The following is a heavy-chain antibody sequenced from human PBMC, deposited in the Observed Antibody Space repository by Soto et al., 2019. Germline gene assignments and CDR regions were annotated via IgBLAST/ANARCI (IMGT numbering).Heavy chain of an antibody. CDR2: IYYSGST. CDR1: GGSISSGGYY. CDR3: ARALMVCLFDV. D-gene: IGHD2-8*01. Sequence: QVQLQESGPGLVKPSQTLSLTCTVSGGSISSGGYYWSWIRQHPGKGLEWIGYIYYSGSTYYNPSLKSXXTXSXXTSKNQFSLKLSSVTAADTAVYYCARALMVCLFDVWGQGTTVTVSS. V-gene: IGHV4-31*03. J-gene: IGHJ6*02.